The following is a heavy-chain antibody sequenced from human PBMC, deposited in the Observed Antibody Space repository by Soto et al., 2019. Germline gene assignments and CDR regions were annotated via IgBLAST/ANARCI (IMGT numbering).Heavy chain of an antibody. D-gene: IGHD4-17*01. Sequence: SETLSLTCTVSGGSISSGGYYWSWIRQHPGKGLEWIGYIYYSGSTYYNPSLKSRVTISVDTSKNQFSLKLSSVTAADTAVYYCARWVTTGLAADWGQGTLVTVSS. CDR2: IYYSGST. CDR3: ARWVTTGLAAD. J-gene: IGHJ4*02. CDR1: GGSISSGGYY. V-gene: IGHV4-31*03.